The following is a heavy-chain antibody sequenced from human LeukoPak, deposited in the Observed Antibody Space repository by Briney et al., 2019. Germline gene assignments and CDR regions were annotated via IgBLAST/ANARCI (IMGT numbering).Heavy chain of an antibody. CDR1: GGSISSGGYY. CDR3: ARDRGSYSSSSGFDY. Sequence: PSETLSLTCTVSGGSISSGGYYWSWIRQHPGKGLEWIGYIYYSGSTYYNPTLKSRVTISVDTSKNQFSLKLSSVTAADTAVYYCARDRGSYSSSSGFDYWGQGTLVTVSS. V-gene: IGHV4-31*03. CDR2: IYYSGST. J-gene: IGHJ4*02. D-gene: IGHD6-6*01.